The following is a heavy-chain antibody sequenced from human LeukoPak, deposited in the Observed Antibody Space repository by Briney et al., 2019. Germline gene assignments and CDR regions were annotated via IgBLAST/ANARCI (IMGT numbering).Heavy chain of an antibody. D-gene: IGHD6-13*01. CDR1: GYTFTSYG. CDR2: ISAYNGNT. J-gene: IGHJ4*02. CDR3: ARSNGIAAAGTETPLYY. V-gene: IGHV1-18*01. Sequence: ASVKVSCKASGYTFTSYGISWVRQDPGQGLEWMGWISAYNGNTNYAQKLQGRVTMTTDTSTSTAYMELRSLRSDDTAVCYCARSNGIAAAGTETPLYYWGQGTLVTVSS.